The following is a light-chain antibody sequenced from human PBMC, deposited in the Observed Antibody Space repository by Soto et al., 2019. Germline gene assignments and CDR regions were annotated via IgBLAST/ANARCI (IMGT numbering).Light chain of an antibody. V-gene: IGKV3-20*01. CDR1: QRISSTY. J-gene: IGKJ3*01. Sequence: EIVLTQSPGTLSLSPGERVTLSCRASQRISSTYLAWYQQTPGQAPRLLIYDASSRATGIPDRFSGSGSGTDFTLTISRLEPEDFAVYYCQQYGSSPVTFGPGTKVDIK. CDR2: DAS. CDR3: QQYGSSPVT.